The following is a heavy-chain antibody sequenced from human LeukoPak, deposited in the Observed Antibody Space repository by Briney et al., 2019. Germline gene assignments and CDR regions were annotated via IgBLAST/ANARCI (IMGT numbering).Heavy chain of an antibody. CDR2: IYTGGST. J-gene: IGHJ4*02. Sequence: SETLSLTCTVSGGSISSYYWSWIRQPAGKGLEWIGRIYTGGSTNYNPSLKSRVTMSVDTSKNQFSLKLSSVTAADTAVYYCASRVAALATSYFDFWGRGTLVTVSS. CDR3: ASRVAALATSYFDF. CDR1: GGSISSYY. D-gene: IGHD6-13*01. V-gene: IGHV4-4*07.